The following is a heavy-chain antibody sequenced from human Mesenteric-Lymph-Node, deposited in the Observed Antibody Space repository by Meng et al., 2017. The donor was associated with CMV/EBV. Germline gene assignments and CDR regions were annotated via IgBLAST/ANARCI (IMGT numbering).Heavy chain of an antibody. V-gene: IGHV3-21*04. D-gene: IGHD1-26*01. CDR3: AKSRGSSAFYDAFDI. CDR1: GFTFSSYS. J-gene: IGHJ3*02. CDR2: ISSSSSYI. Sequence: GESLKISCAASGFTFSSYSMNWVRQAPGKGLEWVSSISSSSSYIYYADSVKGRFTISRDNAKNSLYLQMNSLRAEDMALYYCAKSRGSSAFYDAFDIWGQGTMVTVSS.